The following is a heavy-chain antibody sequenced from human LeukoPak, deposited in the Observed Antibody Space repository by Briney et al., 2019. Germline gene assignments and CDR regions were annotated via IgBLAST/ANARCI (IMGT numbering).Heavy chain of an antibody. D-gene: IGHD6-25*01. J-gene: IGHJ4*02. CDR1: EFIFSNYG. CDR3: AKSGEGGYYHPH. V-gene: IGHV3-23*01. Sequence: GSLRLSCAASEFIFSNYGMTWVRQAPGKGLEWVSTISSSGTRTYYADSVKGRFTISRDNSKNTDLQMNSLRVEDTAVYYCAKSGEGGYYHPHWGLGTLVTVSS. CDR2: ISSSGTRT.